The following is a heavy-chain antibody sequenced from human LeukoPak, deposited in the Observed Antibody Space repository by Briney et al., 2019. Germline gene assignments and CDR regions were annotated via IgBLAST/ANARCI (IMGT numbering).Heavy chain of an antibody. CDR1: GGSISSSIYY. CDR3: ARQLAAAGHFDY. D-gene: IGHD6-13*01. J-gene: IGHJ4*02. CDR2: IYYSGSP. V-gene: IGHV4-39*01. Sequence: PSETPSLTCTVSGGSISSSIYYWGWIRQPPGKGLEWIGRIYYSGSPYYNPSLKSRVTISVDTSKNQFSLKLSSVTAADTAVYYCARQLAAAGHFDYWGQGTLVTVSS.